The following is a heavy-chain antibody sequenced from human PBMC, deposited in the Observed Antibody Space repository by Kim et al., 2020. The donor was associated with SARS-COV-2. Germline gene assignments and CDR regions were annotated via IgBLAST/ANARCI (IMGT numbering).Heavy chain of an antibody. Sequence: TPSLKSRLTISVEKSKNQFSLKLSSVTAADTAVYYCASVGAAAGSLNDYWGQGTLVTVSS. V-gene: IGHV4-4*02. CDR3: ASVGAAAGSLNDY. D-gene: IGHD6-13*01. J-gene: IGHJ4*02.